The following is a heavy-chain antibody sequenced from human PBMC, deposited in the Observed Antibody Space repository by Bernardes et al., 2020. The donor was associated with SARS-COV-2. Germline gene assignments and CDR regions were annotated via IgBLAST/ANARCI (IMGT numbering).Heavy chain of an antibody. CDR3: ARDTSDIFDY. D-gene: IGHD3-9*01. J-gene: IGHJ4*02. CDR2: ISYDGSKK. V-gene: IGHV3-33*05. CDR1: GFTVSPYG. Sequence: GSLSPSCVASGFTVSPYGIHWVRPAPSKGLEWVAVISYDGSKKYYTDSAKGRFTLSRDNSKNTVWLQMNSLRAEDTGVYYCARDTSDIFDYWGQGTLVTVSS.